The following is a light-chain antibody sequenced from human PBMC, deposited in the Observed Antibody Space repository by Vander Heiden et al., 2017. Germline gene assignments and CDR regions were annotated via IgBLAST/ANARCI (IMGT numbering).Light chain of an antibody. CDR2: AAS. CDR1: QDIGSS. V-gene: IGKV1-8*01. CDR3: QQYYNYPWT. J-gene: IGKJ1*01. Sequence: AIRMTQSPSSFSASTGDRVTITCRASQDIGSSLAWYQRKPGKAPKLLIFAASTLESGVPSRFSGSGSGTDFTLTISCLQSEDFATYYCQQYYNYPWTFGQGTKVEIK.